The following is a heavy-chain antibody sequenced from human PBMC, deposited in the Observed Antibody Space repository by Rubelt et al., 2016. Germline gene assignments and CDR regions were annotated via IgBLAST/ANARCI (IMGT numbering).Heavy chain of an antibody. J-gene: IGHJ4*02. Sequence: QVQLVQSGAEVKKPGASVKVSCKASGYTFTSYGISWVRQAPGQGLEWMGWFSAYNGKTNYAQKVQGRVTMTTDTSTRTAYMELRSLRADDAAVYYCARDPLPVRGVIMTPTHWGQGTLVTVSS. D-gene: IGHD3-10*01. CDR1: GYTFTSYG. CDR3: ARDPLPVRGVIMTPTH. CDR2: FSAYNGKT. V-gene: IGHV1-18*01.